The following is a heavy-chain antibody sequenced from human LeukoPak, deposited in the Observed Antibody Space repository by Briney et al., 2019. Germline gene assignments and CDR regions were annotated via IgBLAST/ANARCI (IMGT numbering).Heavy chain of an antibody. V-gene: IGHV1-8*01. Sequence: ASVKVSCKASGYTFTSYDVNWVRQATGQGLEWMGWMNPNSGNTGYAQKFQGRVTMTRNTSISTAYMELRSLRSDDTAVYYCARDISGLYGGNPPYYWGQGTLVTVSS. CDR3: ARDISGLYGGNPPYY. CDR2: MNPNSGNT. J-gene: IGHJ4*02. CDR1: GYTFTSYD. D-gene: IGHD4-23*01.